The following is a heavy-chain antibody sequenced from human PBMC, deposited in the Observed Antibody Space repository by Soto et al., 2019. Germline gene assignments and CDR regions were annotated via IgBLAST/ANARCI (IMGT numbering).Heavy chain of an antibody. V-gene: IGHV3-15*07. J-gene: IGHJ4*02. CDR2: IKGKVHGETT. CDR3: TADPHYYTGGVAY. D-gene: IGHD2-8*02. CDR1: GFTFSSAW. Sequence: EVQLVESGGGLVKPGGSLRLSCAASGFTFSSAWLNWVRQAPGKGLVWVGRIKGKVHGETTDYAAPVKGRFSISRDDSSNTLHLQMNSLEIEDTAVYYCTADPHYYTGGVAYWGQGALVTVSS.